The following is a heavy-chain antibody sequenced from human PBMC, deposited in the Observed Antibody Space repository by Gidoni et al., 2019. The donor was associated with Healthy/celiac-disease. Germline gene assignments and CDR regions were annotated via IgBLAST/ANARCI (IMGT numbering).Heavy chain of an antibody. Sequence: GGTTDYAAPVKGRFTISRDDSKNTLYLQMNSLKTEDTAVYYCTAYGWELLIDYWGQGTLVTVSS. CDR3: TAYGWELLIDY. V-gene: IGHV3-15*01. D-gene: IGHD1-26*01. CDR2: GGTT. J-gene: IGHJ4*02.